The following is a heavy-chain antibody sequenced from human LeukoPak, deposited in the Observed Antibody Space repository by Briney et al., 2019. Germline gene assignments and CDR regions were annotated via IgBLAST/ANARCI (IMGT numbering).Heavy chain of an antibody. D-gene: IGHD6-19*01. CDR1: GFTFDNYA. Sequence: GGSLRLSCTASGFTFDNYAMIWVRQAPGKGLEWVANIKEDGSDKYYVDSVKGRFSISRDNAKNSLYLQMSSLRAEDTAVYYCAKDPGDKAVDRWFDPWGQGTLVTVSS. V-gene: IGHV3-7*03. CDR3: AKDPGDKAVDRWFDP. J-gene: IGHJ5*02. CDR2: IKEDGSDK.